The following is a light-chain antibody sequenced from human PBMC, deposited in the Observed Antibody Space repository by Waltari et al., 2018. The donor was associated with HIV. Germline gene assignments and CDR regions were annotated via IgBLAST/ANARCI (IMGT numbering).Light chain of an antibody. J-gene: IGLJ1*01. CDR2: EVS. CDR1: SSDVGTYNV. CDR3: CSYPGSSTHV. V-gene: IGLV2-23*02. Sequence: QSALTQPASVSGPPGQSITISCTGTSSDVGTYNVVSWYQQHPGKAPKLMIYEVSKRPSGVSNRSSGSKSGNTPSLTISGLQAEDEADYYCCSYPGSSTHVCGTGTKVTVL.